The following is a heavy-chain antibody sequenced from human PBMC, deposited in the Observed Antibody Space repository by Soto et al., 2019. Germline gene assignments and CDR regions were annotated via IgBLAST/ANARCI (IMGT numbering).Heavy chain of an antibody. CDR2: IWYDGSNK. CDR3: ERTVPALDY. D-gene: IGHD2-2*01. V-gene: IGHV3-33*01. J-gene: IGHJ4*02. Sequence: QVQLVESGGGVVQPGRSLRLSCAASGFTFSSYGMHWVRQAPGKGLEWVAVIWYDGSNKYYADSVKGRFTISRDNSKNTLYLQMNGLRAEDTAVYYCERTVPALDYWGQGTLVTVSS. CDR1: GFTFSSYG.